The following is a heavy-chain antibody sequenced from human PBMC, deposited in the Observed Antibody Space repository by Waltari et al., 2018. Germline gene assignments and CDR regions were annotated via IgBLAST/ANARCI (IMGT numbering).Heavy chain of an antibody. CDR3: ARDGDSTTGSGFAYYYGMDV. CDR1: SLTFKDYS. D-gene: IGHD1-1*01. J-gene: IGHJ6*02. Sequence: EIRLVESGGGLVQPGGSLRLSCTVSSLTFKDYSTNWVRQAPGKGLVWVSTITSGGSYIYYADSVEGRFTVSRDDAKKSVYLQMNGLRAEDTALYYCARDGDSTTGSGFAYYYGMDVWGPGTTVTVSS. CDR2: ITSGGSYI. V-gene: IGHV3-21*02.